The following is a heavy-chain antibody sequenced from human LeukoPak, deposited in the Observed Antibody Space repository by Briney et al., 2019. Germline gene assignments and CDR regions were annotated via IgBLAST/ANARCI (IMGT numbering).Heavy chain of an antibody. D-gene: IGHD1-26*01. J-gene: IGHJ3*02. CDR3: ARVSSGSLYDAFDI. CDR1: GFTFSSYG. Sequence: GGSLRLSCAASGFTFSSYGMHWVRQARDKGLEWVAVIWYDGSNKYYADSVKGRFTISRDNSKNTLYLQMNSLRAEDTAVYYCARVSSGSLYDAFDIWGQGTMVTVSS. V-gene: IGHV3-33*01. CDR2: IWYDGSNK.